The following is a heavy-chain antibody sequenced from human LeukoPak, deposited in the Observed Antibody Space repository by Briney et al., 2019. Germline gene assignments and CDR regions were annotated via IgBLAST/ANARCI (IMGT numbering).Heavy chain of an antibody. V-gene: IGHV4-38-2*02. Sequence: PSETLSLTCTVSGYSISSAYYWSWIRQSPGKGLEWIASIDHGGITYTNPSLRSRVTISVDTSKNQFSLRLSSVTAADTAVYYCARDRDWASSGSTSSRPFHYWGQGILVSVFS. J-gene: IGHJ4*02. CDR3: ARDRDWASSGSTSSRPFHY. D-gene: IGHD2-2*01. CDR1: GYSISSAYY. CDR2: IDHGGIT.